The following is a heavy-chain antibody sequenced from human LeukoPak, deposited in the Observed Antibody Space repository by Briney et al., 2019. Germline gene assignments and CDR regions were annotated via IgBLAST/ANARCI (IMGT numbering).Heavy chain of an antibody. J-gene: IGHJ4*02. D-gene: IGHD6-13*01. CDR1: GFTVNSNY. V-gene: IGHV3-23*01. CDR2: IIGSGAGT. CDR3: AKGRGSSWTLYYFDY. Sequence: GGSLRLSCAASGFTVNSNYMSWVRQAPGKGLEWVSTIIGSGAGTYYADSVKGRFTISRDNSKNTLYLQMNSLRAEDTAVYYCAKGRGSSWTLYYFDYWGQGTLVTVSS.